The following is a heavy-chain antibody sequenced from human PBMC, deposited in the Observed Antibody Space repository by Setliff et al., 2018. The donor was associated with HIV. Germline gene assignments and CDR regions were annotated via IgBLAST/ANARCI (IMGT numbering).Heavy chain of an antibody. CDR2: ISHSGTT. J-gene: IGHJ4*02. D-gene: IGHD3-16*02. Sequence: SETLSLTCVVYGGSFSGYYLSWVRQPPGKGLEWIGEISHSGTTTYSPSLESRVSISPDTSKNQFSLKLTSVSAEDTAVYYCARERAYDYLWGSYRSSQNSFDYWGQGTLVTVSS. V-gene: IGHV4-34*01. CDR3: ARERAYDYLWGSYRSSQNSFDY. CDR1: GGSFSGYY.